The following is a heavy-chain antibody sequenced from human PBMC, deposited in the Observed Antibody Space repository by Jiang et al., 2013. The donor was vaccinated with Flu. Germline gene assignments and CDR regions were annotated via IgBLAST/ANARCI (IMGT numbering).Heavy chain of an antibody. CDR2: IKEDGSET. D-gene: IGHD2-2*01. J-gene: IGHJ4*02. V-gene: IGHV3-7*01. CDR3: ARHLEGSTCYDY. Sequence: QLVESGGGLVQPGGSLRLSCAASGFTFSNYWMSWVRQAPGKGLEWVANIKEDGSETYYVDSVKGRFTISRDNAKNSLYLQMNSLRAEDTAIYYCARHLEGSTCYDYWGQGTLVTVSS. CDR1: GFTFSNYW.